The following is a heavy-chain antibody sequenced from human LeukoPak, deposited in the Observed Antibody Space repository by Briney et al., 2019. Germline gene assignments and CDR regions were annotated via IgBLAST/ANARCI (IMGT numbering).Heavy chain of an antibody. CDR2: INPSGGST. V-gene: IGHV1-46*01. CDR1: GYTFTSYY. Sequence: ASVTVSCTASGYTFTSYYMHWVRQAPGQGLEWMGIINPSGGSTSYAQKFQGRVTMTRDTSTSTVYMELSSLRSEDTAVYYCARDISPGSSSWYAYFDYWGQGTLVTVSS. J-gene: IGHJ4*02. CDR3: ARDISPGSSSWYAYFDY. D-gene: IGHD6-13*01.